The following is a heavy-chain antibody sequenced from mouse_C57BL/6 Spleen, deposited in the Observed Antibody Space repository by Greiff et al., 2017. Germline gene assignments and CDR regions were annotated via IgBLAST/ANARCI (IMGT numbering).Heavy chain of an antibody. CDR3: ARRGLGFWLFDY. J-gene: IGHJ2*01. D-gene: IGHD4-1*01. V-gene: IGHV1-39*01. CDR2: INPNYGTT. CDR1: GYSFTDYN. Sequence: QLKESGPELVKPGASVKISCKASGYSFTDYNMNWVKQSNGKSLEWIGVINPNYGTTSYNQKFKGKATLTVDQSSSTAYRQLNSLTSEDSAVYYCARRGLGFWLFDYWGQGTTLTVSS.